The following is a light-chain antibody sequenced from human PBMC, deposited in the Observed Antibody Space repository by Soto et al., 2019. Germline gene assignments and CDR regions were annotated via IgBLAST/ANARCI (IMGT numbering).Light chain of an antibody. J-gene: IGKJ4*01. V-gene: IGKV1-39*01. CDR2: GAS. CDR1: QSINNY. CDR3: KQSSAFPLT. Sequence: DIQMTQSPSSLSASVGDRVTITCRASQSINNYLSWYQQKPGKAPNLLIFGASTLQSGVPSRFSGSGSGTDFTLTISSLQPEDFATYFCKQSSAFPLTFGGGTKVDIK.